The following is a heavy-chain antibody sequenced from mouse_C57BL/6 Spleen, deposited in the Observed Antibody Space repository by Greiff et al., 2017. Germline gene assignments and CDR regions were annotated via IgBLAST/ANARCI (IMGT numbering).Heavy chain of an antibody. CDR3: TRGGLYYGSSERYFDV. V-gene: IGHV5S21*01. CDR1: GFTFSSYA. Sequence: EVMLVESGEGLVKPGGSLKLSCAASGFTFSSYAMSWVRQTPEKRLEWVAYISSGGDYIYYADTVKGRFTISRDNARNTLYLQMSSLKSEDTAMYYCTRGGLYYGSSERYFDVWGTGTTVTVSS. D-gene: IGHD1-1*01. J-gene: IGHJ1*03. CDR2: ISSGGDYI.